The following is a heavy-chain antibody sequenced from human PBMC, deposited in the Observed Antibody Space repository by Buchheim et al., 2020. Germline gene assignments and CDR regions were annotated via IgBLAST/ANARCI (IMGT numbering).Heavy chain of an antibody. J-gene: IGHJ4*02. CDR1: GFTFSSYA. D-gene: IGHD5-18*01. CDR3: ARGEGLGYSPVDY. V-gene: IGHV3-30*04. Sequence: QVQLVESGGGVVQPGRSLRLSCAASGFTFSSYAMHWVRQAPGKGLEWVAVISYDGSNKYYADSVKGRFTIPRDNSKNTLYLQMNSLRAEDTAVYYCARGEGLGYSPVDYWGQGTL. CDR2: ISYDGSNK.